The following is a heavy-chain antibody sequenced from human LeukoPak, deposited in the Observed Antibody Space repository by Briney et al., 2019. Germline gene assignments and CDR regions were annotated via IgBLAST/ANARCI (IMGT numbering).Heavy chain of an antibody. Sequence: GGSLRLSCAASGFTFSSYWMHWVRQAPGKGLVWVSRINSDGSSTSYADSVKGRFTISRDNAKNTLYLQMNSLRAEDTAVYYCARGDYYGSGSLLFDYWGQGTLVTVSS. V-gene: IGHV3-74*01. CDR2: INSDGSST. D-gene: IGHD3-10*01. CDR1: GFTFSSYW. J-gene: IGHJ4*02. CDR3: ARGDYYGSGSLLFDY.